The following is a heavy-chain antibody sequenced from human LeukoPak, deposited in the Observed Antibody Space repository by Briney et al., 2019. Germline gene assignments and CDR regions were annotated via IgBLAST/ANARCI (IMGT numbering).Heavy chain of an antibody. D-gene: IGHD3-10*01. CDR1: GYTFTSYG. CDR3: ARGHYYYASGSSYLKRGVSAFDI. CDR2: ISAYNGNT. V-gene: IGHV1-18*03. J-gene: IGHJ3*02. Sequence: ASVKVSCKASGYTFTSYGIRWVRQAPGQGLEWMGWISAYNGNTNYAQKLQGRVTITRDTSASTAYMELSSLRSEDMAVYYCARGHYYYASGSSYLKRGVSAFDIWGQGTMVTVSS.